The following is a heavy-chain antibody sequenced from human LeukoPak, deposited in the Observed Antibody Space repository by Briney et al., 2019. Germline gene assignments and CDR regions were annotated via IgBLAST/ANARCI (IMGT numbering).Heavy chain of an antibody. V-gene: IGHV1-46*01. J-gene: IGHJ3*01. CDR2: SSPSAGTT. CDR1: VYIFPIYY. CDR3: VRTRGLAPHDACDL. Sequence: ASVQVTFQCCVYIFPIYYIHWVRQAPGQGLEWVGLSSPSAGTTKYAQNFQGRVTMTTDMSTSTVYMEVSSLRSEDTAVYYCVRTRGLAPHDACDLWGQGTIITVSS. D-gene: IGHD6-13*01.